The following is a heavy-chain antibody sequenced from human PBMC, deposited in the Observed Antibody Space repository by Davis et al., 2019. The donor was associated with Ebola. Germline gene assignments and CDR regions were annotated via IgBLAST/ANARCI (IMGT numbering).Heavy chain of an antibody. Sequence: PSETLSLTCTVSGGSISSYYWSWIRQPPGKGLEWIGYIYYSGSTNYNPSLKSRVTISVDTSKNQFSLKLSSVTAADTAVYYCASSMDLGRWFDPWGQGTLVTVSS. CDR3: ASSMDLGRWFDP. CDR1: GGSISSYY. V-gene: IGHV4-59*01. CDR2: IYYSGST. J-gene: IGHJ5*02. D-gene: IGHD2/OR15-2a*01.